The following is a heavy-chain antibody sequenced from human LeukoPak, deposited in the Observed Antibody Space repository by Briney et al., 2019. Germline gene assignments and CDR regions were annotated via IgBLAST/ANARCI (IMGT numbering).Heavy chain of an antibody. D-gene: IGHD1-7*01. Sequence: SQTLSLTCTVSGGSISSGGYYWSWIRQPPGKGLEWIGYIYHSGSTYYNPSLKSRVTISVDRSKNQFSLKLSSVTAADTAVYYCGFGTDYYYYMDVWGKGTTVTVSS. CDR2: IYHSGST. CDR1: GGSISSGGYY. J-gene: IGHJ6*03. CDR3: GFGTDYYYYMDV. V-gene: IGHV4-30-2*01.